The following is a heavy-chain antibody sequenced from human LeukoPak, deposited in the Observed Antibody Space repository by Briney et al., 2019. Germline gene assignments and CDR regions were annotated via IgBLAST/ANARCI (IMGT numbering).Heavy chain of an antibody. V-gene: IGHV4-59*01. J-gene: IGHJ4*02. Sequence: LETLSLTCTVSGGSISSYYWSWIRQPPGKGLEWIGYIHYRGSTNYNPSLKSRVTISVDTSKNQFSLKLSSLTAADTAVYYCARSVLGYSYGLHIDYWGQGTLVTVSS. D-gene: IGHD5-18*01. CDR1: GGSISSYY. CDR3: ARSVLGYSYGLHIDY. CDR2: IHYRGST.